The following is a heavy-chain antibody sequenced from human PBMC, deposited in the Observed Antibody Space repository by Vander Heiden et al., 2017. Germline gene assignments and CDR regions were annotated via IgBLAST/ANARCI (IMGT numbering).Heavy chain of an antibody. V-gene: IGHV3-9*01. J-gene: IGHJ5*02. CDR1: GFTFDDYA. CDR3: AKDHYYYDSSGTRKNWFDP. Sequence: EVQLVESGGGLVQPGRSLRLSCAASGFTFDDYAMHGVRQAPGKGLEWVSGISWNSGSIGYADSVKGRFTISRDNAKNSLYLQMNSLRAEDTALYYCAKDHYYYDSSGTRKNWFDPWGQGTLVTVSS. D-gene: IGHD3-22*01. CDR2: ISWNSGSI.